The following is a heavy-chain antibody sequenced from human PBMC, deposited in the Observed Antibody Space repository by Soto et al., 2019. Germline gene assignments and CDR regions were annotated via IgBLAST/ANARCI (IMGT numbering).Heavy chain of an antibody. V-gene: IGHV1-18*01. J-gene: IGHJ4*02. CDR2: ISAYNGNT. CDR1: GYIFSDYG. D-gene: IGHD6-13*01. Sequence: ASVKVSCKSSGYIFSDYGITWVRQAPGQGLEWMGWISAYNGNTDYAQKFQDRLTFTTDTSASTAYMELSSLRSDDTAVYYCARGDSSSWYFLAYWGQGTLVTVSS. CDR3: ARGDSSSWYFLAY.